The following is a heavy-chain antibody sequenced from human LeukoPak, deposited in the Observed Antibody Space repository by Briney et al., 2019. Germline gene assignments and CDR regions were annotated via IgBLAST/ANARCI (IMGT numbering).Heavy chain of an antibody. CDR2: INHSGST. Sequence: SETLSLTCAVYGGSFGDYYWSWIRQPPGKGLEWFAEINHSGSTSYNPSLKSRVTISVDTSKNQSSLKLSSVTAADTAVYYCARKPIVNSAWYYFDYWGQGTLVTVSS. CDR1: GGSFGDYY. V-gene: IGHV4-34*01. D-gene: IGHD3-22*01. J-gene: IGHJ4*02. CDR3: ARKPIVNSAWYYFDY.